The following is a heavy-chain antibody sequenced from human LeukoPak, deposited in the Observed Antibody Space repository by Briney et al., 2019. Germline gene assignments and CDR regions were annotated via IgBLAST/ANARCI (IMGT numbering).Heavy chain of an antibody. V-gene: IGHV3-7*03. Sequence: GGSLRLSCAASGFTFSSYWMSWVRQAPGKGLEWVANIKQDGSEKCYVDSVKGRFTISRDNAKNSLYLQMNSLRAEDTAVYYCARALYGDYANWFDPWGQGTLVTVSS. CDR2: IKQDGSEK. CDR3: ARALYGDYANWFDP. J-gene: IGHJ5*02. D-gene: IGHD4-17*01. CDR1: GFTFSSYW.